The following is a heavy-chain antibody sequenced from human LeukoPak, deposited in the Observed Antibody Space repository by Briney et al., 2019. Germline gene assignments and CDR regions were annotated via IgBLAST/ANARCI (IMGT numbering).Heavy chain of an antibody. D-gene: IGHD2-21*02. CDR3: VRAASCGGDCYYYFDS. CDR2: INSDGSRT. CDR1: GFTFGSYW. Sequence: PGGSLRLSCAASGFTFGSYWMRWVRQPPGKGLVWVPHINSDGSRTRYADSVKGRFTISRDNAKNTLYLKMNSLRAKDTAVYYCVRAASCGGDCYYYFDSWGPGTLVTVSS. J-gene: IGHJ4*02. V-gene: IGHV3-74*01.